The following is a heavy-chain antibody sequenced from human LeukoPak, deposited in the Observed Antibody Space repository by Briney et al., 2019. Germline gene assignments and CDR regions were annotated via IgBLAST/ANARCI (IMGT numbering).Heavy chain of an antibody. CDR2: IYSSGST. CDR3: ATRPADGSWYGVFDF. CDR1: GVSMTGYY. J-gene: IGHJ4*02. Sequence: KPSETLSLTCSVSGVSMTGYYWRWTRQAPGKAREWISYIYSSGSTNYNTSLNSRVTMSLDASKNQFCLKLTFVTAADTAVYYCATRPADGSWYGVFDFGSRGPRVTVSS. V-gene: IGHV4-59*01. D-gene: IGHD3-10*01.